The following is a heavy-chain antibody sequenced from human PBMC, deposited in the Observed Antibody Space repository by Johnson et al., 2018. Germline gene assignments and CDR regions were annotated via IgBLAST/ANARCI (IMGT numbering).Heavy chain of an antibody. CDR2: IRRKDYGGTT. Sequence: EVQLVESGGGLVQPGRSLRLSCTASGFTFGDYAMSWFRQAPGKGLAWVGFIRRKDYGGTTQYDAAVKGIFTFSRYDSKSIAYWQMNRLESEDTAVYYDTTGGSSSRAAEYVQHWGQGTLVTGSA. CDR1: GFTFGDYA. D-gene: IGHD6-6*01. V-gene: IGHV3-49*03. CDR3: TTGGSSSRAAEYVQH. J-gene: IGHJ1*01.